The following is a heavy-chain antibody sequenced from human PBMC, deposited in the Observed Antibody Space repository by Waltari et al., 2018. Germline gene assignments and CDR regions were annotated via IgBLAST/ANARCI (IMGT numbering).Heavy chain of an antibody. J-gene: IGHJ4*02. CDR3: ARGYSSSWYSPPIDY. Sequence: WVRQAAGKGLEWVSYISSSGSTIYYADSVKGRFTISRDNAKNSLYLQMNSLRAEDTAVYYCARGYSSSWYSPPIDYWGQGTLVTVSS. CDR2: ISSSGSTI. D-gene: IGHD6-13*01. V-gene: IGHV3-48*03.